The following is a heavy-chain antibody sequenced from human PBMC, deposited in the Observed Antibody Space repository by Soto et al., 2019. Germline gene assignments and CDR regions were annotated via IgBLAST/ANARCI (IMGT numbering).Heavy chain of an antibody. CDR3: VRASMPKAHFDS. J-gene: IGHJ4*02. CDR1: GGSIRGYY. V-gene: IGHV4-4*07. D-gene: IGHD2-2*01. Sequence: QMQLQESGPGLVKPSETLSLTCTVSGGSIRGYYWSWIRQSAGMRLEWIGRMHTSGGTNYNPSLKSRVTISVDMSKNQISLKLTSVTAADTALYYCVRASMPKAHFDSWGQGTLVTVSS. CDR2: MHTSGGT.